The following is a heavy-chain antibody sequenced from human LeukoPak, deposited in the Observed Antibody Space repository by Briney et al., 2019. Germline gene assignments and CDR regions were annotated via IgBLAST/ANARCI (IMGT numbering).Heavy chain of an antibody. CDR3: ARAKVAGTRYYYYYYMDV. CDR2: MNPNSGNT. V-gene: IGHV1-8*01. D-gene: IGHD6-19*01. J-gene: IGHJ6*03. Sequence: ASVKVSCKASGYTFTGYDINWVRQATGQGLEWMGWMNPNSGNTGYAQKFQGRVTMTRNTSISTAYMELSSLRSEDTAVYYCARAKVAGTRYYYYYYMDVWGKGTTVTVSS. CDR1: GYTFTGYD.